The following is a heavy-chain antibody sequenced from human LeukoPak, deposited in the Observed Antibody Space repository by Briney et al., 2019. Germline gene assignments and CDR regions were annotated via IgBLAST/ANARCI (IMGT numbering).Heavy chain of an antibody. Sequence: QPGGSLRLSCAASGFTFASYAMSWVRQAPGKGLQWVSDIRGSGDRTYYADSVKGRFTISRDNSKNMLYLQMNSLRAEDAAIYYCAKARVSSGVGYYSDWGQGTLVTVSS. CDR2: IRGSGDRT. CDR1: GFTFASYA. CDR3: AKARVSSGVGYYSD. J-gene: IGHJ4*02. V-gene: IGHV3-23*01. D-gene: IGHD3-22*01.